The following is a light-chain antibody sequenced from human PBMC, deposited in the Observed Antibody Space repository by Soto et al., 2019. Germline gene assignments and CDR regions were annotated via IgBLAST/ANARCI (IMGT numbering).Light chain of an antibody. J-gene: IGKJ5*01. V-gene: IGKV1-33*01. CDR2: DAS. Sequence: DLQMTQSPSSLSASVGDRVTISCQASQDISSYLNWYQQKPGKAPKLLIYDASNLETGVPSRFSGSGSGTDFTFTISSLQPEDIATYYCQHYDNFPRAITFGQGTRLEIK. CDR3: QHYDNFPRAIT. CDR1: QDISSY.